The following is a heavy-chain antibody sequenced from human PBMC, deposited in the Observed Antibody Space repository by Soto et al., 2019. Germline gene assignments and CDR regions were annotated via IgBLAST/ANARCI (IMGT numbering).Heavy chain of an antibody. D-gene: IGHD2-15*01. CDR3: ARSEPRYCSGTTGYFNWFDP. Sequence: ASVKVSCKASGYIFTTYTIHWLRQAPGQRFEWMGWINAGNGDTKYSQRFQDRVTITSDTSATTAYMDLSSLTSEDTAVYYCARSEPRYCSGTTGYFNWFDPWGQ. J-gene: IGHJ5*02. CDR1: GYIFTTYT. V-gene: IGHV1-3*01. CDR2: INAGNGDT.